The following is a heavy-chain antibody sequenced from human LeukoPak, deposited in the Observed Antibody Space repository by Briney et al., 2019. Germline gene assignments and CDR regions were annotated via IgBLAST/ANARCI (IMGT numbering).Heavy chain of an antibody. CDR1: EYTFTSYA. CDR3: ARPAGYQLPKEMFLYY. J-gene: IGHJ4*02. Sequence: ASVKVSCKASEYTFTSYAIHWVRQAPGQRLEWMGWINTGSGETKCSEKFQGRVTITADESTRTAYMKLSSLRSEDTAVYYCARPAGYQLPKEMFLYYWGQGTLVTVSS. D-gene: IGHD2-2*01. CDR2: INTGSGET. V-gene: IGHV1-3*04.